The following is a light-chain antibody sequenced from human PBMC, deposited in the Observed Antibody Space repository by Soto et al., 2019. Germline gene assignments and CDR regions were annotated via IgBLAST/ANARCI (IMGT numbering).Light chain of an antibody. CDR1: SSDFGGYNY. CDR3: GSYTSSSTLYV. J-gene: IGLJ1*01. Sequence: QSALTQPASVSGSPGQSITISCTGTSSDFGGYNYVSWYQQHPGKAPKLMIYDVTNRPSGVSNRFSGSKSGNTASLTISGLQAEDEADYYCGSYTSSSTLYVFGIGTKLTVL. V-gene: IGLV2-14*01. CDR2: DVT.